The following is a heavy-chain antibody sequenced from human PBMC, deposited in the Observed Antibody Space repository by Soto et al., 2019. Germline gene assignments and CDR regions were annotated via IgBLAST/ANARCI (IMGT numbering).Heavy chain of an antibody. Sequence: QVQLQQWGAGLLKPSETLSLTCAVYGGSFSGYFWTWIRQPPGKGLEWIGEINHSGSTNYNPSLKSRVTVSVDTSKNQFSLKLTSLTAADTAVYFCARGGSGSYEYRGREYYWGQGTLVTVSS. J-gene: IGHJ4*02. CDR1: GGSFSGYF. CDR2: INHSGST. D-gene: IGHD3-10*01. CDR3: ARGGSGSYEYRGREYY. V-gene: IGHV4-34*01.